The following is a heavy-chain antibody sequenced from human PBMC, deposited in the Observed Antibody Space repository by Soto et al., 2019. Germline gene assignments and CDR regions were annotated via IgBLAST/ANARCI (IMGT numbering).Heavy chain of an antibody. CDR2: ISYDGSNK. CDR3: AKADIVVVPAAKIQRTYFDY. Sequence: PGGSLRLSCAASGFTFSSYGMHWVRQAPGKGLEWVAVISYDGSNKYNADSVKGRFTISRDNSKNTLYLQMNSLRAEDTAVYYCAKADIVVVPAAKIQRTYFDYWGQGTLVTVSS. V-gene: IGHV3-30*18. CDR1: GFTFSSYG. J-gene: IGHJ4*02. D-gene: IGHD2-2*01.